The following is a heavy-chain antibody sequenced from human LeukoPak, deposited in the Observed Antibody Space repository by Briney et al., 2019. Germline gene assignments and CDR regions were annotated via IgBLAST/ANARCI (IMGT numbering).Heavy chain of an antibody. CDR1: GFTFSSYA. CDR3: AGRGLLGILPNYFDY. V-gene: IGHV3-30-3*01. CDR2: ISYDGSNK. D-gene: IGHD7-27*01. Sequence: RPGGSLRLSCAASGFTFSSYAMHWVRQAPGKGLEWVAVISYDGSNKYYADSVKGRFTISRDNSKNTLYLQMNSLRAEDTAVYYCAGRGLLGILPNYFDYWGQGTLVTVSS. J-gene: IGHJ4*02.